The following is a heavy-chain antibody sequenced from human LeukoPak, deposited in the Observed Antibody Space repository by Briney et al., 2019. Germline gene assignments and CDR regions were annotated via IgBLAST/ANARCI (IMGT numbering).Heavy chain of an antibody. CDR1: GFSFSDSP. Sequence: GGSLRLSCAASGFSFSDSPMHWVRHASGKGPEWVGRVRDRANSYATGYAASVEGRFTISRDDSENTAYLQMNSLIIEDTAVYYCTRQRPQTGTFDYWGQGVLVTVSS. J-gene: IGHJ4*02. D-gene: IGHD3-9*01. CDR2: VRDRANSYAT. CDR3: TRQRPQTGTFDY. V-gene: IGHV3-73*01.